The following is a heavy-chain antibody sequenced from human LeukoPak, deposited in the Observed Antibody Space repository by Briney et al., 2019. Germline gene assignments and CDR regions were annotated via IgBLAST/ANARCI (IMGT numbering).Heavy chain of an antibody. CDR2: ISSSSSTI. J-gene: IGHJ4*02. CDR3: ARDSEAYYDFWSGYSVLGY. D-gene: IGHD3-3*01. CDR1: GFTFSSYS. V-gene: IGHV3-48*04. Sequence: PGGSLRLSCAASGFTFSSYSMNWVRQAPGKGLEWVSYISSSSSTIYYADSVKGRFTISRDNAKNSLYLQMNSLRAEDTAVYYCARDSEAYYDFWSGYSVLGYWGQGNLVTVSS.